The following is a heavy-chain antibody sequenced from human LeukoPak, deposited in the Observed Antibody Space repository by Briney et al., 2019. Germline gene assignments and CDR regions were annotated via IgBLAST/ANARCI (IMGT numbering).Heavy chain of an antibody. Sequence: SETLSLTCTVSGASASSSNYYWSWIRQPPGKGLEWIGYIYYSGSTNYNPSLKSRATISVDTSKNQFSLKLSSVTAADTAVYYCARDYCTTTRCYPNYFDYWGQGTLVTVSS. CDR3: ARDYCTTTRCYPNYFDY. CDR1: GASASSSNYY. CDR2: IYYSGST. V-gene: IGHV4-61*01. J-gene: IGHJ4*02. D-gene: IGHD2-2*01.